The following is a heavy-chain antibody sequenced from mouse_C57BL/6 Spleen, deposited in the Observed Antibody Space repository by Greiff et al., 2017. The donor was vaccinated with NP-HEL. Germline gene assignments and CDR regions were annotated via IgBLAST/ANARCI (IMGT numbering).Heavy chain of an antibody. V-gene: IGHV5-4*01. CDR1: GFTFSSYA. J-gene: IGHJ1*03. CDR3: ARVPLYDGYYWYFDV. CDR2: ISDGGSYT. D-gene: IGHD2-3*01. Sequence: EVQGVESGGGLVKPGGSLKLSCAASGFTFSSYAMSWVRQTPEKRLEWVATISDGGSYTYYPDNVKGRFTISRDNAKNNLYLQMGHLKSEDTAMYYCARVPLYDGYYWYFDVWGTGTTVTVSS.